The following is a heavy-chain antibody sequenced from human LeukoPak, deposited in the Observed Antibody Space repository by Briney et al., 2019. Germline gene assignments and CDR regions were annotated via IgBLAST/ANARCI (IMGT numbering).Heavy chain of an antibody. CDR1: GDSVSSNSAA. V-gene: IGHV6-1*01. Sequence: SQTLSLTCAISGDSVSSNSAAWNWIRQSTSRGLEWLGRTYYRSKWYNDYAVSVKSRITINPDTSKNQFSLQLNPVTPEDTAVYYCARDSLWFGELWDYYYYYGMDVWGKGTTVTVSS. J-gene: IGHJ6*04. CDR2: TYYRSKWYN. CDR3: ARDSLWFGELWDYYYYYGMDV. D-gene: IGHD3-10*01.